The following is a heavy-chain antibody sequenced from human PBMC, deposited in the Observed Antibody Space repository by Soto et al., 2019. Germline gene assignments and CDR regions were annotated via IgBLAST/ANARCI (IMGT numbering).Heavy chain of an antibody. Sequence: PGGSLRLSCAASGFTFSDYGMHWVRQAPGKGLEWVAVVFYDSSKRYYADSVKGRFTISRDNSKNTMSLQMNSLRAEDTAVYYCTRDIKSTYFDYWGQGTVVTVSS. V-gene: IGHV3-33*01. CDR1: GFTFSDYG. CDR2: VFYDSSKR. J-gene: IGHJ4*02. D-gene: IGHD1-20*01. CDR3: TRDIKSTYFDY.